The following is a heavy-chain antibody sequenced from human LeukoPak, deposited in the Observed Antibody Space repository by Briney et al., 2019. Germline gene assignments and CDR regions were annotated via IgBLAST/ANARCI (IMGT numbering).Heavy chain of an antibody. CDR1: GFTFSSYA. D-gene: IGHD6-13*01. Sequence: PGGSLRLSCAAPGFTFSSYAMSWVRQAPGKGLEWVSAISGSGGSTYYADSVKGRFTISRDNSKNTLYLQMNSLRAEDTAVYYCAKGFIAALYYFDYWGQGTLVTVSS. CDR2: ISGSGGST. J-gene: IGHJ4*02. CDR3: AKGFIAALYYFDY. V-gene: IGHV3-23*01.